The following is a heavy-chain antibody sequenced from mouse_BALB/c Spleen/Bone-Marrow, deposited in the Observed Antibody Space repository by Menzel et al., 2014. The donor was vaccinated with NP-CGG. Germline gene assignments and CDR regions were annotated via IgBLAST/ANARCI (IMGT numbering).Heavy chain of an antibody. D-gene: IGHD2-14*01. CDR1: GFTFXSFG. V-gene: IGHV5-17*02. Sequence: EVQGVESGGGLVQPGGSRKLSCAASGFTFXSFGMHRVRQAPEKELEWVAYISSGSSTIYYADTVKGRFTISRDNPKNTLFLEMTSLRSEDTAKYYCARRYRYDYFDYWGQGTTLTVSS. CDR2: ISSGSSTI. J-gene: IGHJ2*01. CDR3: ARRYRYDYFDY.